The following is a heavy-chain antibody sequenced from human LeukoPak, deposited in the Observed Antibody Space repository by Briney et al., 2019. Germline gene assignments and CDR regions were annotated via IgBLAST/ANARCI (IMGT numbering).Heavy chain of an antibody. Sequence: SETLSLTCTVSGGSISSYHWSWIRQPPGKGLEWIGYVYYSGSTNYNPSLKSRVTISVDTSKNQFSLKLSSVTAADTAVYYCARAVANWVYYFDYWGQGTLVTVSS. CDR2: VYYSGST. V-gene: IGHV4-59*01. CDR1: GGSISSYH. J-gene: IGHJ4*02. D-gene: IGHD7-27*01. CDR3: ARAVANWVYYFDY.